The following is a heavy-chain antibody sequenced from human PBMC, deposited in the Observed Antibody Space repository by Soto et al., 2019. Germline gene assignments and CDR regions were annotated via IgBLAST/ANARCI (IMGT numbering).Heavy chain of an antibody. CDR1: GCTFTSYD. CDR2: IIPIFGTA. D-gene: IGHD6-19*01. V-gene: IGHV1-69*13. J-gene: IGHJ6*02. Sequence: SVKVSCKASGCTFTSYDMNWVRQAPGQGLEWMGVIIPIFGTANYAQKFQGRVTITADESTSTAYMELSSLRSEDTAVYYCARVTQIAVAGKKYYYGMDVWGQGTTVTVSS. CDR3: ARVTQIAVAGKKYYYGMDV.